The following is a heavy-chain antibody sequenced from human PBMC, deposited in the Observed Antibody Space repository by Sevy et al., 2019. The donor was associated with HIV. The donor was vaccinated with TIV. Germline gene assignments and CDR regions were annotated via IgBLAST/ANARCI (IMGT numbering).Heavy chain of an antibody. CDR2: IIPIFGTT. CDR3: GRFTIFGVELGSYAMGV. D-gene: IGHD3-3*01. J-gene: IGHJ6*02. V-gene: IGHV1-69*13. CDR1: GGTFRTHG. Sequence: ASVKVSCKASGGTFRTHGISWVRQAPGQGLEWMGGIIPIFGTTNYAQNFQGGVTITADGSTNTAYMDLSILTSEDTAVYYGGRFTIFGVELGSYAMGVWGQGTTVTVSS.